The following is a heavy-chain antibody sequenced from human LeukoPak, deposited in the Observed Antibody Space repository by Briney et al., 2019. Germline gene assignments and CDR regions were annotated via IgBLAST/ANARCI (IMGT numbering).Heavy chain of an antibody. V-gene: IGHV5-51*01. CDR1: GYSFTGYW. J-gene: IGHJ4*02. Sequence: GESLKISCKGSGYSFTGYWIGWVRQMPGKGLEWMGIIYPGDSDTRYSPSFQGQVTISADKSISTAYLQWSSLKASDTAMSYCARLDDILTDSDIDPSFDYWGQGTLVTVSS. CDR3: ARLDDILTDSDIDPSFDY. CDR2: IYPGDSDT. D-gene: IGHD3-9*01.